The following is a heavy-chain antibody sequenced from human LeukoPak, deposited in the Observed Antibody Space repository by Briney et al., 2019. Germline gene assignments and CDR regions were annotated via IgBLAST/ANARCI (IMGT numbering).Heavy chain of an antibody. CDR3: ARAPAEIGGYYPEYFRH. CDR2: IKSDGST. CDR1: GFTFSKYW. Sequence: AGGSLRLSCAASGFTFSKYWMHWVRQAPGKGLVWVSRIKSDGSTNYADSVKGRFTISRDNAKNTVSLQMNSLRAEYTGVYYCARAPAEIGGYYPEYFRHWGQGTLVTVSS. J-gene: IGHJ1*01. D-gene: IGHD3-22*01. V-gene: IGHV3-74*01.